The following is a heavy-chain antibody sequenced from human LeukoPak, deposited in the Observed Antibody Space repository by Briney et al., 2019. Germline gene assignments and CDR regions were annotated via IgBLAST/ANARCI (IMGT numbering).Heavy chain of an antibody. CDR1: GYTFTRYA. J-gene: IGHJ4*02. V-gene: IGHV7-4-1*02. D-gene: IGHD3-9*01. Sequence: ASVKVSCKASGYTFTRYAMNWVRQAPGQGLEWMGWINTNTGNSTYAQGFTGRFVLSLDTSVSTAYLQISSLKAEDTAVYYCASQKYFDWFGSPFDYWGQGTLVTVSS. CDR3: ASQKYFDWFGSPFDY. CDR2: INTNTGNS.